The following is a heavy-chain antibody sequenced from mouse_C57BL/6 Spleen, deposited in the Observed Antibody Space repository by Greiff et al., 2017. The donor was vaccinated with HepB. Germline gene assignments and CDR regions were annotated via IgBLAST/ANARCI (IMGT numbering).Heavy chain of an antibody. CDR1: GFNIKDDY. CDR2: IDPENGDT. J-gene: IGHJ2*01. V-gene: IGHV14-4*01. CDR3: TTYYDYGY. Sequence: VQLKQSGAELVRPGASVKLSCTASGFNIKDDYMHWVKQRPEQGLEWIGWIDPENGDTEYASKFQGKATITADTSSNTAYLQLSSLTSEDTAVYYCTTYYDYGYWGQGTTLTVSS. D-gene: IGHD2-4*01.